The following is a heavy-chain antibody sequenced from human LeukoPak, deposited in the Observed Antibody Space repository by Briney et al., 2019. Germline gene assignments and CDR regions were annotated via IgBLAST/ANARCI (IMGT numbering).Heavy chain of an antibody. CDR2: IYYSGST. V-gene: IGHV4-39*01. CDR1: GGSISSSSYY. D-gene: IGHD6-19*01. Sequence: SETPSLTCTVSGGSISSSSYYWGWIRQPPGKGLEWIGSIYYSGSTYYNPSLKSRITISVDTSKNQFSLKLNSVTAADTAVYYCARRGIAVAGIDYWGQGTLVTVSS. J-gene: IGHJ4*02. CDR3: ARRGIAVAGIDY.